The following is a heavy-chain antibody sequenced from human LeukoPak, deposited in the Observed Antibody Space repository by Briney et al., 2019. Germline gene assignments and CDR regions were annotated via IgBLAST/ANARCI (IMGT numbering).Heavy chain of an antibody. D-gene: IGHD2-2*01. CDR1: GFSLSTSGVG. CDR2: IYWDDDK. Sequence: SGPTLVNPTQTLTLTCTFSGFSLSTSGVGVGWIRQPPGKALGWLILIYWDDDKRYSPSLKSGLTITKDTSKNQVVLTMTNMGPVDTATYYCAHTAIDCGSRSSCFFSHEDYYFGYWGQGTLVTVSS. CDR3: AHTAIDCGSRSSCFFSHEDYYFGY. V-gene: IGHV2-5*02. J-gene: IGHJ4*02.